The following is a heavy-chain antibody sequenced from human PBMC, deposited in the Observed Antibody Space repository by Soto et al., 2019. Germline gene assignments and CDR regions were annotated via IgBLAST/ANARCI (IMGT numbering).Heavy chain of an antibody. CDR3: ARERVVVVITATPWFDP. CDR2: ISYDGSNK. V-gene: IGHV3-30-3*01. J-gene: IGHJ5*02. CDR1: GFTFSSYA. D-gene: IGHD2-15*01. Sequence: QVQLVESGGGVVQPGRSLRLSCAASGFTFSSYAMHWVRQAPGKGLEWVAVISYDGSNKYYADSVKGRFTISRDNSKNTLYLQMNSLRPEDTAVYFCARERVVVVITATPWFDPWGQGTQVTVSS.